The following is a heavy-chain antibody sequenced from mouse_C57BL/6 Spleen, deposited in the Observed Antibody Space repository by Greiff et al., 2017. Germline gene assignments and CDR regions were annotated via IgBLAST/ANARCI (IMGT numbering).Heavy chain of an antibody. CDR2: IDPETGGT. V-gene: IGHV1-15*01. Sequence: QVQLQQSGAELVRPGASVTLSCKASGYTFTDYEMHWVKQTPVHGLEWIGAIDPETGGTAYNQKFKGKAILTADKSSSTAYMELRSLTSEDSAVYYCTRDGLRPGNYWGQGTTLTVSS. CDR3: TRDGLRPGNY. D-gene: IGHD2-4*01. CDR1: GYTFTDYE. J-gene: IGHJ2*01.